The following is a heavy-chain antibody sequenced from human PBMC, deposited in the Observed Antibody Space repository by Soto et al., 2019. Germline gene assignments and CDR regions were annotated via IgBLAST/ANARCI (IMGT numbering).Heavy chain of an antibody. V-gene: IGHV3-9*01. CDR1: GFTFEDHA. CDR2: INWNSGIT. Sequence: SLRLSCAAIGFTFEDHAMHWIRQVPGKGLEWVAGINWNSGITGYADSVKGRFTISRDNANNSLHLEMNSLKSEDTALYYCAKGRGALTVVSNWFDPWGQGTLVTGSS. J-gene: IGHJ5*02. D-gene: IGHD3-22*01. CDR3: AKGRGALTVVSNWFDP.